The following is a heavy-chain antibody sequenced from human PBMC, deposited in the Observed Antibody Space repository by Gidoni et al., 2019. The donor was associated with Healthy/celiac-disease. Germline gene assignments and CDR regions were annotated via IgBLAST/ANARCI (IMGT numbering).Heavy chain of an antibody. D-gene: IGHD1-26*01. CDR3: AHSFAGATTFDY. J-gene: IGHJ4*02. CDR1: GVG. V-gene: IGHV2-5*02. CDR2: IYWDDDK. Sequence: GVGVGWIRQPPGKALEWLALIYWDDDKRYSPSLKSRLTITKDTSKNQVVLTVTNMDPVDTATYYCAHSFAGATTFDYWGQGTLVTVSS.